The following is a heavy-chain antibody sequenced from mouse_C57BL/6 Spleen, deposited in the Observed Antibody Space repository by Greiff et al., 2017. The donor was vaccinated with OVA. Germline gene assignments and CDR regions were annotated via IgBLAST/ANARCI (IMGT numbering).Heavy chain of an antibody. CDR2: IDPSDSYT. CDR3: ARGDYSNYEFAD. V-gene: IGHV1-50*01. J-gene: IGHJ3*01. Sequence: QVQLQQPGAELVKPGASVKLSCKASGYTFTSYWMQWVKQRPGQGLEWIGEIDPSDSYTNYNQKFKGKATLTVDTSSSTAYMQLSSLTSEDSAVYYCARGDYSNYEFADWGQGTLVTVSA. CDR1: GYTFTSYW. D-gene: IGHD2-5*01.